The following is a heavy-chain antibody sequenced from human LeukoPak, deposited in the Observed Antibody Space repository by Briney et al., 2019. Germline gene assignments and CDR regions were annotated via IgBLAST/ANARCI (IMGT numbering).Heavy chain of an antibody. CDR1: GGTFSSYV. J-gene: IGHJ5*02. Sequence: ASVKVSCKASGGTFSSYVISWVRQAPGQGLEWMGGIIPIFGTANYAQKFQGRVTITTDESTSTAYMELSSLRSEDTAVYYCAREGRRRGYSYGSNWFDPWGQGTLVTVSS. CDR2: IIPIFGTA. CDR3: AREGRRRGYSYGSNWFDP. D-gene: IGHD5-18*01. V-gene: IGHV1-69*05.